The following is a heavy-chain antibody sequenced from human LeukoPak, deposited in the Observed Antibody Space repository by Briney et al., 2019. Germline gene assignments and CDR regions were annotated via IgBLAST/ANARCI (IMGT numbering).Heavy chain of an antibody. V-gene: IGHV3-21*01. D-gene: IGHD2-2*01. CDR2: ISHSGSYI. Sequence: GGSLRLSCAASGFTFSSYTMNWVRQAPGKGLEWVSSISHSGSYIYYADSVKGRFTISRDNAKNSLFLQMNSLRAEDTAVYFCARDSTPSPRYCSSTSCFKYYFDYWGQGTLVTVSS. CDR1: GFTFSSYT. CDR3: ARDSTPSPRYCSSTSCFKYYFDY. J-gene: IGHJ4*02.